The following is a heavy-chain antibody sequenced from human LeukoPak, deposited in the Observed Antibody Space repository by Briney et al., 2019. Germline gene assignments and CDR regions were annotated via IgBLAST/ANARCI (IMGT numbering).Heavy chain of an antibody. Sequence: SETLSLTCAVSGYSISSGYCWGWIRQPPGQGLEWFGSIYHSGATNYNPSLKSRVTISVDTSKNQFSLKLSSVTAADTAVYYCAREDYYGSGSHMDVWGKGTTVTVSS. CDR3: AREDYYGSGSHMDV. CDR1: GYSISSGYC. CDR2: IYHSGAT. D-gene: IGHD3-10*01. V-gene: IGHV4-38-2*02. J-gene: IGHJ6*03.